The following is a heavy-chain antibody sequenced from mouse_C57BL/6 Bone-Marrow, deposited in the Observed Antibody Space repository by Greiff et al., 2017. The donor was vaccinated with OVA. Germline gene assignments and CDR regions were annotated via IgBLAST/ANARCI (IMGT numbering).Heavy chain of an antibody. CDR2: ISDGGSYT. CDR1: GFTFSSYA. V-gene: IGHV5-4*01. CDR3: AREEQLRLLAY. Sequence: EVQVVESGGGLVQPGGSLKLSCAASGFTFSSYAMSWVRQTPEKRLEWVATISDGGSYTYYPDNVKGRFTISRDNAKNNLYLQISHLKSEDTAMYYCAREEQLRLLAYWGQGTLGTVSA. D-gene: IGHD3-2*02. J-gene: IGHJ3*01.